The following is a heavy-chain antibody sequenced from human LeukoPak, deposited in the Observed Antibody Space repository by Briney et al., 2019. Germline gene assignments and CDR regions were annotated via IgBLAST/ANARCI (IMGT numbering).Heavy chain of an antibody. J-gene: IGHJ6*02. D-gene: IGHD2-2*01. CDR3: ARDWDCSSTSCYTYYYYYGMDV. CDR2: IIPILGIA. CDR1: GYTFTGYY. Sequence: SVKVSCKASGYTFTGYYMHWVRQAPGQGLEWMGRIIPILGIANYAQKFQGRVTITADKSTSTAYMELSSLRSEDTAVYYCARDWDCSSTSCYTYYYYYGMDVWGQGTTVTVSS. V-gene: IGHV1-69*04.